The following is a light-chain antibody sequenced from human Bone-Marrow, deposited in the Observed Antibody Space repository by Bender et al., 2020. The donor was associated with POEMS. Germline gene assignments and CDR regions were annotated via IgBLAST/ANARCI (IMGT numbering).Light chain of an antibody. CDR3: SSYAGRYTYV. CDR2: DVT. V-gene: IGLV2-11*01. J-gene: IGLJ1*01. Sequence: QSALTQPRSVSGSPGQFVTISCTGITTNFYSQYVSWYQQQPGKAPKLIIYDVTKRPSGVPDRFSGSKSGNTASLTISGLQDEDEAEYFCSSYAGRYTYVFGSGTTVTVL. CDR1: TTNFYSQY.